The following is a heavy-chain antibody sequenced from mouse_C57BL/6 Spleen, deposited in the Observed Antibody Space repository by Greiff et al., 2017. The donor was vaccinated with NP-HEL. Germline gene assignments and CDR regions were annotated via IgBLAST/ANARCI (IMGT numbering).Heavy chain of an antibody. Sequence: EVNLMESGPVLVKPGASVKMSCKASGYTFTDYYMNWVKQSHGKSLEWIGVINPYNGGTSYNQKFKGKATLTVDKSSSTAYMELNSLTSEDSAVYYCARSDYDGNFDYWGQGTTLTVSS. CDR2: INPYNGGT. J-gene: IGHJ2*01. V-gene: IGHV1-19*01. CDR1: GYTFTDYY. CDR3: ARSDYDGNFDY. D-gene: IGHD2-4*01.